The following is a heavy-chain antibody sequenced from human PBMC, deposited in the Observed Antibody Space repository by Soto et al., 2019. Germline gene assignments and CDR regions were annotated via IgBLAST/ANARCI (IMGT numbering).Heavy chain of an antibody. J-gene: IGHJ4*02. CDR3: ARDLVKGTYSSGWSYYFDY. CDR2: ISGSGETP. D-gene: IGHD6-19*01. CDR1: GFTFSNYP. V-gene: IGHV3-23*01. Sequence: GGSLRLSCAASGFTFSNYPMSWVRQAPGKGLEWVSGISGSGETPYYADSVKGRFTISRDNSKNTPYLQMNSLRAEDTAVYYCARDLVKGTYSSGWSYYFDYWGQGTLVTVSS.